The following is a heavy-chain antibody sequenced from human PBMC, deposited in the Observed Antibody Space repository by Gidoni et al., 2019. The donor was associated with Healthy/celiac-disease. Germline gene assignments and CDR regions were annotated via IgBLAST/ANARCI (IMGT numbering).Heavy chain of an antibody. CDR2: ISWNIGSR. CDR3: AKGINSSSWYTNWFDP. CDR1: GFTLYDYA. Sequence: EVQLVESGGGLVQPGRSLRLSCSGSGFTLYDYAMHWFREAPGKGLGGVYGISWNIGSRGYADSVKGRFTISRDNAKNSLYLQMNSLRAEDTALYYCAKGINSSSWYTNWFDPWGQGTLVTVSS. J-gene: IGHJ5*02. V-gene: IGHV3-9*01. D-gene: IGHD6-13*01.